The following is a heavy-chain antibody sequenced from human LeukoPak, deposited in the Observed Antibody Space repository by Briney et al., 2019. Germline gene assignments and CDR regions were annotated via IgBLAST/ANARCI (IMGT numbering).Heavy chain of an antibody. CDR3: ARQGVQPSYYDSSGTGLYFDY. Sequence: SVKVSCKASGGTFSSYAISWVRQAPGQGLEWMGRIIPIFGTANYAQKFQGRVTITTDESTRTAYMELSSLRSEGTAVYYCARQGVQPSYYDSSGTGLYFDYWGQGTLVTVSS. D-gene: IGHD3-22*01. CDR2: IIPIFGTA. V-gene: IGHV1-69*05. J-gene: IGHJ4*02. CDR1: GGTFSSYA.